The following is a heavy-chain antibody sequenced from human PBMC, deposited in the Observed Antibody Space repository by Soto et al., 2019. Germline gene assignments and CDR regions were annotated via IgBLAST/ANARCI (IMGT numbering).Heavy chain of an antibody. CDR2: IYYSGST. V-gene: IGHV4-31*03. D-gene: IGHD5-18*01. CDR3: ASSAIQLWSTFDY. Sequence: SETLSLTCTVSGGSISSGGYYWSWIRQHPGKGLEWIGYIYYSGSTYYNPSLKSRVTISVDTSKNQFSLKLSSVTAADTAVYYCASSAIQLWSTFDYWGQGTLVTVS. J-gene: IGHJ4*02. CDR1: GGSISSGGYY.